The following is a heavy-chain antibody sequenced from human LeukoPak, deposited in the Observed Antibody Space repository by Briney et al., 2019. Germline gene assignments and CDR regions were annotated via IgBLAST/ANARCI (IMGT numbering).Heavy chain of an antibody. Sequence: PSETLSLTCTVSGGSISSYYWSWIRQPPGKRLEWIGHIHYSGSTSYNPSLKSRVTISVDTSKNPFSLKLSSVTAADTAVYYCASRSSIWSGYQDTLYYFDSWGQGTLVTVSS. D-gene: IGHD3-3*01. J-gene: IGHJ4*02. V-gene: IGHV4-59*01. CDR3: ASRSSIWSGYQDTLYYFDS. CDR2: IHYSGST. CDR1: GGSISSYY.